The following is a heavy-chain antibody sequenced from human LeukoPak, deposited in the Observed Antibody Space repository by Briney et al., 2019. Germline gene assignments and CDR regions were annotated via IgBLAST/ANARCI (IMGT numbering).Heavy chain of an antibody. CDR1: GFTFSSYS. J-gene: IGHJ6*03. D-gene: IGHD5-18*01. V-gene: IGHV3-21*04. CDR3: AKGYSFGCCNYYYMDA. CDR2: ISSSSSYI. Sequence: PGGSLRLSCAASGFTFSSYSMNWVRQAPGKGLEWVSSISSSSSYIYSADSVKGRFTVSRDNSKNTLYLQMNSLRAEDTALYYCAKGYSFGCCNYYYMDAWGKGTTVTVSS.